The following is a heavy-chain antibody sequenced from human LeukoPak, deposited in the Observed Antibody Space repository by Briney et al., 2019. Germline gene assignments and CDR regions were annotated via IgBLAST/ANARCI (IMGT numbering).Heavy chain of an antibody. V-gene: IGHV4-59*11. Sequence: PSETLSLTCTVSGGSISSHYWSWIRQSPGKGLEWIGYIYYSGSTNYNPSLKSRVTISVDTSKNQFSLKLSSVTAADTAVYYCARHSGYCSSTSCYGYYYYMDVWGKGTTVTISS. D-gene: IGHD2-2*01. CDR2: IYYSGST. CDR3: ARHSGYCSSTSCYGYYYYMDV. J-gene: IGHJ6*03. CDR1: GGSISSHY.